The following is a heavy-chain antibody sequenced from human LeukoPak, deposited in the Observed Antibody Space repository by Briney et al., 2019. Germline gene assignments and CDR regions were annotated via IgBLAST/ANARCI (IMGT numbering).Heavy chain of an antibody. CDR2: ISDSGGST. V-gene: IGHV3-23*01. J-gene: IGHJ4*02. CDR3: AKRGVVIRVILVGFHKEAFYFDS. CDR1: GITLSNYG. D-gene: IGHD3-22*01. Sequence: GGSLRLSCAVSGITLSNYGMSWVRQAPGKGLEWVAGISDSGGSTNYADSVKGRFTISRDNPKNTLYLQMNSLRAEDTAVYFCAKRGVVIRVILVGFHKEAFYFDSWGQGALVNVSS.